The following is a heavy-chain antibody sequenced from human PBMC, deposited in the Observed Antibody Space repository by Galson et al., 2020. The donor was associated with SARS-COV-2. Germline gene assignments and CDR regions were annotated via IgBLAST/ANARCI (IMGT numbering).Heavy chain of an antibody. CDR1: GYTLTELS. D-gene: IGHD6-13*01. CDR3: ARAYSSSYPNFYYYGMDV. CDR2: FDPEDGET. Sequence: ASVKVSCKVSGYTLTELSMHWVRQAPGKGLEWMGGFDPEDGETIYAQKFQGRVTMTEDTSTDTAYMELSSLRSEDTAVYYCARAYSSSYPNFYYYGMDVWGQGTTVTVS. V-gene: IGHV1-24*01. J-gene: IGHJ6*02.